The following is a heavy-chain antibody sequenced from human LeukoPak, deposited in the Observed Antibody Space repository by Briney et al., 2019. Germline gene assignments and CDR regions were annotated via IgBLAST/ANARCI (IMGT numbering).Heavy chain of an antibody. CDR3: ATDRKVGTWDPRFNY. CDR2: IRQDESEK. Sequence: GGSLRPSCSASGFTFSDDWMMWVRQAPGKGVEWGGNIRQDESEKNYVDSVKGRFTISRDNAKSSLYLQMNSLRAEDTAIYYCATDRKVGTWDPRFNYWGQGTLVTVSS. J-gene: IGHJ4*02. CDR1: GFTFSDDW. V-gene: IGHV3-7*01. D-gene: IGHD4-23*01.